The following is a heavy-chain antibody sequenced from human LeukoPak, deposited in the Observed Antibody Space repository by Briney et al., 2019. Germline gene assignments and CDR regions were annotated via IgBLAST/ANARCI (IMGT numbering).Heavy chain of an antibody. CDR3: AIKTQSITAYGSFQH. CDR1: GGTFSSYA. Sequence: SVKVSCKASGGTFSSYAISWVRQAPGQGLEWMGGIIPIFGTANYAQKFQGRVAITTDESTSTAYMELSSLRSEDTAVYYCAIKTQSITAYGSFQHWGQGTLVTVSS. J-gene: IGHJ1*01. V-gene: IGHV1-69*05. D-gene: IGHD1-20*01. CDR2: IIPIFGTA.